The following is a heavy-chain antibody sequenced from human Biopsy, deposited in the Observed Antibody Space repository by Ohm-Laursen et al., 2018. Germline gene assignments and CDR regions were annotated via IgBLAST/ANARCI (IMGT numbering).Heavy chain of an antibody. Sequence: VASVKVSCKASSYTFTDYNIHWMRQAPGQGLEWLGYINCKTGATNYAQKFQGTVTMTRDTSISTAYLALGSLRSADTAIYHCARDPLNGHKHFDYWGQGSLVTVSS. CDR1: SYTFTDYN. D-gene: IGHD2-8*01. J-gene: IGHJ4*02. CDR2: INCKTGAT. V-gene: IGHV1-2*02. CDR3: ARDPLNGHKHFDY.